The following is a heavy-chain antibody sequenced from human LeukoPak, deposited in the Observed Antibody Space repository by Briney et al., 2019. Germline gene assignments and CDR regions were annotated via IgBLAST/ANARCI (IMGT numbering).Heavy chain of an antibody. CDR3: ATHRSGSNYHFDY. Sequence: GGSLRLSCAATGFTVSSNYMSWVRQAAGKGLEWVSVINSGGSTYYADSVKGRFTISRDNSKNTLYLQMNSLRDEDTAVYHCATHRSGSNYHFDYWGQGTQVTVSS. V-gene: IGHV3-66*01. CDR1: GFTVSSNY. CDR2: INSGGST. J-gene: IGHJ4*02. D-gene: IGHD1-26*01.